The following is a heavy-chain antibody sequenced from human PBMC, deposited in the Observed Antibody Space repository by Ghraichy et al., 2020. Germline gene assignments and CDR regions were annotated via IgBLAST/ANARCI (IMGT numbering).Heavy chain of an antibody. CDR1: GFTFNIYN. J-gene: IGHJ2*01. D-gene: IGHD6-19*01. V-gene: IGHV3-21*01. CDR3: ARVPSSGHSWFHHWYFDL. CDR2: ISSSSSYI. Sequence: GESLNISCAASGFTFNIYNMNWVRQAPGKGLEWVSSISSSSSYIYYAESVKGRFTISRDNAKNSLYLQMNSLRAEDTALYYCARVPSSGHSWFHHWYFDLWGRGTLVTVSS.